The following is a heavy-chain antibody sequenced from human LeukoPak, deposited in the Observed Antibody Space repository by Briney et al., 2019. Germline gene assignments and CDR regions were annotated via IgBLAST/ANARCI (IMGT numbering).Heavy chain of an antibody. D-gene: IGHD3-3*01. J-gene: IGHJ4*02. CDR1: GYTFTSYY. Sequence: ASVKVSCKASGYTFTSYYMHWVRQAPGEGLEWMGIINPSGGTADSAQKFQGRITMTRDISTRTVYMELSSLRSEDTAVYYCARPRGLLSTYFLPLDYWGQGTLVTVSS. CDR3: ARPRGLLSTYFLPLDY. CDR2: INPSGGTA. V-gene: IGHV1-46*01.